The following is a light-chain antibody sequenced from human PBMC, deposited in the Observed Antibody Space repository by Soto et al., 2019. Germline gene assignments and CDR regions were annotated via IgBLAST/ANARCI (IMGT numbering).Light chain of an antibody. CDR1: QIVSSSY. Sequence: EIVLTQSPGTLSLSPGERTSLSCGASQIVSSSYLAWYQQKPGQAPRLLIYGSTTRATGIPDRYSNSESGTVFPLIISRLEHEDFAVYICQQYGDSPTTFGQGTRLEIK. J-gene: IGKJ5*01. CDR3: QQYGDSPTT. CDR2: GST. V-gene: IGKV3-20*01.